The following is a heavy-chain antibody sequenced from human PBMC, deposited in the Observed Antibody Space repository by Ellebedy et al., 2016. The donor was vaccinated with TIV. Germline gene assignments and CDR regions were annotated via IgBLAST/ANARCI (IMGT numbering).Heavy chain of an antibody. V-gene: IGHV4-59*01. D-gene: IGHD3-22*01. Sequence: SETLSLTCTVSGGSISSYYWSWIRQPPGKGLEWIGYIYYSGSTNYNPSLKSRVTISVDTSKNQFSLKLSSVTAADTAVYYCARGRGLLRGFAFDYWGQGTLVTVSS. CDR1: GGSISSYY. CDR2: IYYSGST. J-gene: IGHJ4*02. CDR3: ARGRGLLRGFAFDY.